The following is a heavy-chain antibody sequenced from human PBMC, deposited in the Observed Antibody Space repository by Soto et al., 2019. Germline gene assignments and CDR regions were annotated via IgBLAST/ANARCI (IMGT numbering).Heavy chain of an antibody. J-gene: IGHJ6*02. CDR3: ARAAVTDYQYHGMDV. CDR2: IWYDGIDK. CDR1: GFTFSTYG. D-gene: IGHD4-17*01. Sequence: PGGSLRLSCAACGFTFSTYGMHWVRQAPGKGLEWVAAIWYDGIDKYYAASVKGRFTISRDNSMNTVYLQMSSLRADDTAVYYCARAAVTDYQYHGMDVWGQGTTVTVS. V-gene: IGHV3-33*01.